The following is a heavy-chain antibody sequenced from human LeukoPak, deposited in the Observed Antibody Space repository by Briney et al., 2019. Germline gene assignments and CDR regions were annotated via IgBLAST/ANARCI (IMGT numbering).Heavy chain of an antibody. D-gene: IGHD6-6*01. J-gene: IGHJ4*02. CDR1: GGSISRYY. CDR2: IYYSGST. Sequence: ASETLSLTCTVSGGSISRYYWSWIRQPPGKGLEWIGYIYYSGSTNYNPSLKSRVTISVDTSKNQFSLKLSSVTAADTAVYYCARASSIAAPVDYWGQGTLVTVSS. V-gene: IGHV4-59*01. CDR3: ARASSIAAPVDY.